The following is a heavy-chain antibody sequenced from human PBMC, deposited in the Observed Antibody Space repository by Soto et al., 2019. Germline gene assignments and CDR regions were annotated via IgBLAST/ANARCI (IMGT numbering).Heavy chain of an antibody. CDR3: ARDRGYDAHDYYYNAMDV. CDR1: GFTFRTYT. V-gene: IGHV3-21*01. J-gene: IGHJ6*02. D-gene: IGHD3-10*01. Sequence: GGSLRLSCVASGFTFRTYTMNWVRQAPGKGLEWVSGIRGFSPYTFYAESVKGRFTISRDNAKNSLDLQMDSLRAEDTAVYYCARDRGYDAHDYYYNAMDVWGQGTTVTVSS. CDR2: IRGFSPYT.